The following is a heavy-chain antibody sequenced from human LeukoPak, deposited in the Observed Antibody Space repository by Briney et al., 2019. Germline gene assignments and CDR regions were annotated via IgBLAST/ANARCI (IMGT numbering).Heavy chain of an antibody. CDR3: AKERYYYDSSGYRGLDY. V-gene: IGHV3-23*01. CDR2: ISGSGGST. J-gene: IGHJ4*02. Sequence: GVLRLSCAASGFTFSSYAMSWVRQAPGKGLEWVSAISGSGGSTYYADSVKGRFTISRDNSKNTLYLQMNSLRAEDTAVYYCAKERYYYDSSGYRGLDYWGQGTLVTVSS. CDR1: GFTFSSYA. D-gene: IGHD3-22*01.